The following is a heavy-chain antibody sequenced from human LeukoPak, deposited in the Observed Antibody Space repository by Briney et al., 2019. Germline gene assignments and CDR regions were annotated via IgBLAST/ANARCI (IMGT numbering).Heavy chain of an antibody. CDR2: IYHSGST. Sequence: PSETPSLTCAVSGYSISSGYYWGWIRQPPGKGLEWIGSIYHSGSTYYNPSLKSRVTISVDTSKNQFSLKLSSVTAADTAVYYCARSGEQEVRGVITNWGQGTLVTVSS. D-gene: IGHD3-10*01. CDR3: ARSGEQEVRGVITN. J-gene: IGHJ4*02. CDR1: GYSISSGYY. V-gene: IGHV4-38-2*01.